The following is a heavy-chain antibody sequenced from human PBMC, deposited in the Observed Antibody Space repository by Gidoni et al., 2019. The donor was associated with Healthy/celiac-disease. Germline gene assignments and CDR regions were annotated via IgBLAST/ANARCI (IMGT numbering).Heavy chain of an antibody. Sequence: QVQLQESGPGLVKPPQTLSLTCPVSGGSLSSGGYYWSWIRQHPGKGLEGIGYIYYSGSTYYNPSLKSRVTISVDMSKNQFSLKLSSVTAADTAVYYCARVEVDYGAQGAAFDIWGQGTMVTVSS. CDR3: ARVEVDYGAQGAAFDI. D-gene: IGHD4-17*01. CDR2: IYYSGST. V-gene: IGHV4-31*03. J-gene: IGHJ3*02. CDR1: GGSLSSGGYY.